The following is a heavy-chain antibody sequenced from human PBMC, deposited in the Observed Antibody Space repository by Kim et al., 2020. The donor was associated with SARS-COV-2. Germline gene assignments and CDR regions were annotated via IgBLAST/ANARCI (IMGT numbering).Heavy chain of an antibody. Sequence: GASLQISCKGSGYRFTSYWIGWVRQMPGKGLEWVGIIYPGDSDTRYSPSFQGQVTXSXDKSISTAYLQWSSLKASDTAMYYCARRXWFGELWEKDNWFDPWGQXXXVTVSS. CDR1: GYRFTSYW. D-gene: IGHD3-10*01. CDR2: IYPGDSDT. CDR3: ARRXWFGELWEKDNWFDP. J-gene: IGHJ5*02. V-gene: IGHV5-51*01.